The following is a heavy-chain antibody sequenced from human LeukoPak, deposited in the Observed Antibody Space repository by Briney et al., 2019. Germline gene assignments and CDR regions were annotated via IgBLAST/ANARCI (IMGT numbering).Heavy chain of an antibody. CDR3: ASPSAATVHALDY. CDR2: IKQDGSEK. Sequence: GRSLRLSCAASGFTFSSYWLSWVRQASGKGLEWVANIKQDGSEKYYVDSVKGRFTISRDNAKNSLYLQMNSLRAEDTAVYYCASPSAATVHALDYWGQGTLVTVSS. D-gene: IGHD2-15*01. CDR1: GFTFSSYW. J-gene: IGHJ4*02. V-gene: IGHV3-7*01.